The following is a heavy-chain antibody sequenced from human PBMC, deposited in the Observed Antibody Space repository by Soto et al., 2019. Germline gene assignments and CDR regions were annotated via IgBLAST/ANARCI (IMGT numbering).Heavy chain of an antibody. CDR1: GYSFTSYW. V-gene: IGHV5-10-1*01. CDR3: ATQGDYYYGMDG. CDR2: IDPSDSYT. D-gene: IGHD3-16*01. Sequence: GESLKISCKGSGYSFTSYWISWVRQMPGKGLEWMGRIDPSDSYTNYSPSFQGHVTISADKSISTAYLQWSSLKASDTAMYYCATQGDYYYGMDGWGQGTTVTVSS. J-gene: IGHJ6*02.